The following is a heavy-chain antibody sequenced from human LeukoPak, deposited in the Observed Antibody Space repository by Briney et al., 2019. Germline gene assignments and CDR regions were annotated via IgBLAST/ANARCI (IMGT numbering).Heavy chain of an antibody. CDR2: ISRRGNYV. V-gene: IGHV3-11*06. CDR1: GFTFSDYF. J-gene: IGHJ4*02. D-gene: IGHD6-13*01. Sequence: PGGSLRLSCAASGFTFSDYFMSWVRQAPGKGLEWLSYISRRGNYVDYAESLKGRITISRDNAKNSLYLQMNSLRAEDTAVYYCARSGIGATEIDYWGQGTLVTVSS. CDR3: ARSGIGATEIDY.